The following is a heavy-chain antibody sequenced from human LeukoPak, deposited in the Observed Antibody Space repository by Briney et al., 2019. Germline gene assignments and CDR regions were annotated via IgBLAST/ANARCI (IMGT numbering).Heavy chain of an antibody. CDR1: GGSISSSSYY. D-gene: IGHD6-6*01. CDR3: ARPGSPYSSSSH. V-gene: IGHV4-39*01. J-gene: IGHJ4*02. CDR2: IYYSGST. Sequence: SETLSLTCTVSGGSISSSSYYWDWIRQPPGRGLEWIGSIYYSGSTYYNPSLKSRVTISVDTSKNQFSLKLSPVTAADTAVYYCARPGSPYSSSSHWGQGTLVTVSS.